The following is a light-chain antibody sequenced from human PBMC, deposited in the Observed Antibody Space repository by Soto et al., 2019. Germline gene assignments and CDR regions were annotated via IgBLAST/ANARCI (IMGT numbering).Light chain of an antibody. V-gene: IGKV1-27*01. CDR2: AAS. J-gene: IGKJ4*01. Sequence: DIQMTQSPSSLSASVGDRVTITCRTSQDISNYLAWYQQKPGKVPKLLIYAASTLQSGVPSRFSGGGSGTDFSLTISRLHPEDVATYYCQKYNIAPHTFGGGPKVEIQ. CDR3: QKYNIAPHT. CDR1: QDISNY.